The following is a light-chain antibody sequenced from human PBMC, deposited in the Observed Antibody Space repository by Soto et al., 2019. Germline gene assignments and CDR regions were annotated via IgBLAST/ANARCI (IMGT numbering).Light chain of an antibody. CDR2: AAS. V-gene: IGKV1-39*01. Sequence: ASQSISSSLNWYQQKQGKAPKVLIYAASSLQSGVPSRFSGSGSGTDFTLTISSLQPEDFETYFGQQNYRPIFTFGQGTKVDIK. J-gene: IGKJ1*01. CDR1: QSISSS. CDR3: QQNYRPIFT.